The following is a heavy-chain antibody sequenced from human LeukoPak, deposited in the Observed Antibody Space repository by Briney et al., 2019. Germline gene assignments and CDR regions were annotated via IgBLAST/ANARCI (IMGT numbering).Heavy chain of an antibody. Sequence: GGSLRLSCAAFGFTFSNYDMHWVRQAPGKGLEWVSAITSSSTYIYYADSMKGRFTISRDDAKRSLYLQMNSLRAEDTAVYYCARYQGGGWDVWGQGTTVTVSS. CDR2: ITSSSTYI. V-gene: IGHV3-21*01. D-gene: IGHD6-25*01. CDR3: ARYQGGGWDV. CDR1: GFTFSNYD. J-gene: IGHJ6*02.